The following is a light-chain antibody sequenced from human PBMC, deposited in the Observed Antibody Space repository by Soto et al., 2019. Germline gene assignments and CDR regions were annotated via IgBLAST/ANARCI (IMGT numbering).Light chain of an antibody. Sequence: DFHITQSPSSLSASVGDRVTITCRASQNIINFLNWYQQRPGKAPKLLIYAASSLHSGVPSRFSGSGSGTDFTLTISSLQPEDFATYYCQHSYSTPPTFGGGTKVDI. CDR2: AAS. V-gene: IGKV1-39*01. J-gene: IGKJ4*01. CDR3: QHSYSTPPT. CDR1: QNIINF.